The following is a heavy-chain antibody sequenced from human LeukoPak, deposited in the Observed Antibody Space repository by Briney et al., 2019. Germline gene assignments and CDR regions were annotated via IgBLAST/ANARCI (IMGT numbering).Heavy chain of an antibody. CDR1: GLTFSSYW. J-gene: IGHJ4*02. V-gene: IGHV3-7*01. D-gene: IGHD3-22*01. CDR2: IRQDGSEK. Sequence: PEGSLRLSCAASGLTFSSYWMSWDRQAPGKGLEWVANIRQDGSEKYYVDFVKGRFTISRDNAKNSLYLQMNSLRAEDTAVYYCARRTGSYYDSSGYPDYWGQGTLVTVSS. CDR3: ARRTGSYYDSSGYPDY.